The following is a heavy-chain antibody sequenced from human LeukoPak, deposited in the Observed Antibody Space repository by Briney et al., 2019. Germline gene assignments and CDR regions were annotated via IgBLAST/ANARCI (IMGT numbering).Heavy chain of an antibody. CDR1: GFPFSTYW. J-gene: IGHJ3*02. Sequence: GSLRLPCAASGFPFSTYWMSWVRQAPGKGREWGANIHQDGNEKYHVDSAKGRFTISRDNAKNSLYLQMNSLRAEDTAVYYCAREFCSGGNCYPMGTFDMWGQGTMVTVYS. CDR2: IHQDGNEK. CDR3: AREFCSGGNCYPMGTFDM. D-gene: IGHD2-15*01. V-gene: IGHV3-7*01.